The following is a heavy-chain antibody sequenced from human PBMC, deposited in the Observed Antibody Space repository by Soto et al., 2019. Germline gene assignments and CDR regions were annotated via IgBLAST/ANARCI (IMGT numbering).Heavy chain of an antibody. CDR2: ISSSSSYT. V-gene: IGHV3-11*05. Sequence: GGSLRLSCAASGFTFSDYYMSWIRQAPGKGLEWVSYISSSSSYTNYAESVKGRFTNSRDNAKNSLYLQMNSLRAEDTAVFYCAREKRCSGGSCYTNWFDPWGQGTLVTVSS. CDR1: GFTFSDYY. D-gene: IGHD2-15*01. CDR3: AREKRCSGGSCYTNWFDP. J-gene: IGHJ5*02.